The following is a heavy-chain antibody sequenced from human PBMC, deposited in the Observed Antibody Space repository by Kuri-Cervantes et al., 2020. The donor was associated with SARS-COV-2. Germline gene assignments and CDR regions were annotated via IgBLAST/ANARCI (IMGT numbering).Heavy chain of an antibody. Sequence: ASVKVSCKASGYTFTDYYMYWVRQATGQGLEWTGWMNPDSGNTGYAQKFQGRLTITRDTSISTAYMELSSLRSDDTAVYYCVGHGSSSIWGQGTLVTVSS. CDR3: VGHGSSSI. D-gene: IGHD6-13*01. V-gene: IGHV1-8*03. CDR2: MNPDSGNT. J-gene: IGHJ4*02. CDR1: GYTFTDYY.